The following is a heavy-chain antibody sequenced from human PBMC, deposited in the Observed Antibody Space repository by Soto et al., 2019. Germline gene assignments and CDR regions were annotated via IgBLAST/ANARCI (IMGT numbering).Heavy chain of an antibody. V-gene: IGHV3-30*18. J-gene: IGHJ4*02. CDR2: ISYDGSNK. CDR1: GFTFSSYG. Sequence: QVQLVESGGGVVQPGRSLRLSCAASGFTFSSYGMNWVRQAPGKGLEWVAVISYDGSNKYYADSVKGRFTISRDNSKNTLYLQMNSLRVEDTAVYYCAKERGEVYSNYLFGNWGQGTLVTVPS. CDR3: AKERGEVYSNYLFGN. D-gene: IGHD4-4*01.